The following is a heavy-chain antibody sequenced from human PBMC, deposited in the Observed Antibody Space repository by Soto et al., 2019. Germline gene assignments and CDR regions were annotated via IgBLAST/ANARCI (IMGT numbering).Heavy chain of an antibody. CDR3: ARGACGHYVGYFDP. Sequence: QLQLQESGSRLVKSSETLSLTCAVSGDTISTGGYSWAWLRQPPGKALEWVGHTYHSGNPYYNPCHNSRVIIAVERTKNHSSLKVSSVTAADAAVNYGARGACGHYVGYFDPWGQGTLVTVSS. V-gene: IGHV4-30-2*01. J-gene: IGHJ5*02. CDR1: GDTISTGGYS. D-gene: IGHD3-10*02. CDR2: TYHSGNP.